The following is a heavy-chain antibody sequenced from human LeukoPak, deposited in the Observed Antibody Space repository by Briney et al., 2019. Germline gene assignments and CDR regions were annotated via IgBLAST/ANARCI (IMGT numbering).Heavy chain of an antibody. CDR3: ARGYYYDSSGSTFDF. V-gene: IGHV1-2*02. J-gene: IGHJ4*02. D-gene: IGHD3-22*01. Sequence: ASVKVSCKASGYTFTDYYMHWVRQAPGQGLEWMGWINPKSGGTNYAQKFQGRVTMTRDTSISTAYMELSRLRSDDTAVYYCARGYYYDSSGSTFDFWGQETLVTVSS. CDR1: GYTFTDYY. CDR2: INPKSGGT.